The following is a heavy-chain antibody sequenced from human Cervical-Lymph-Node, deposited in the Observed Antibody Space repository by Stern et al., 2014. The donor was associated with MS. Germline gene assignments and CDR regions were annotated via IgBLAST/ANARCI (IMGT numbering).Heavy chain of an antibody. Sequence: VQLVESGGGLVKPGGSLRLYCAASGFTFNDYYMTWIRQTTGKGLEWDSYISTIGTTKYYAESVRGRCTISRDNARNSLYLRMTGLRVDDTAVYYCARAGTTGLYHYYGMDVWGQGTTVTVSS. CDR1: GFTFNDYY. V-gene: IGHV3-11*01. CDR3: ARAGTTGLYHYYGMDV. CDR2: ISTIGTTK. D-gene: IGHD1-1*01. J-gene: IGHJ6*02.